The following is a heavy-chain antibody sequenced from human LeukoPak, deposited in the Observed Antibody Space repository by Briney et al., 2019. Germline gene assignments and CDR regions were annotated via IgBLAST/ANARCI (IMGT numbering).Heavy chain of an antibody. V-gene: IGHV3-53*01. CDR1: GLTVSSSY. J-gene: IGHJ3*02. Sequence: GGSLGLSCAASGLTVSSSYMSWVRQAPGKGLEWVSIIYNDGSTYYADSMKGRFTISRDNSKNTLYLQVNSLRAEDTAMYYCARNILFAFDIWGQGTMVTVSS. CDR3: ARNILFAFDI. CDR2: IYNDGST.